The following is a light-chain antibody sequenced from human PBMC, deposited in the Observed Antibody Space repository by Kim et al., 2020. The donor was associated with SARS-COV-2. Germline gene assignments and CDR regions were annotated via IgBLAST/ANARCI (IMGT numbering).Light chain of an antibody. V-gene: IGLV2-11*03. Sequence: GQSVTISCTGTRGCVDGFFHDSWFQQHPGKAPRLMLYDVTKRPSVVPDRSSGSKSAHTASLTISALQAEDEADFYCCSYAGSSTWVFGGGTQLTVL. CDR2: DVT. J-gene: IGLJ3*02. CDR1: RGCVDGFFH. CDR3: CSYAGSSTWV.